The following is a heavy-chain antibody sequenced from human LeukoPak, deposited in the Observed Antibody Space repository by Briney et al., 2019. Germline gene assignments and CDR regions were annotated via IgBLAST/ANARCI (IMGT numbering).Heavy chain of an antibody. CDR3: ARDRRVVTAQHDPNYYYYYYGMDV. D-gene: IGHD2-21*02. J-gene: IGHJ6*02. Sequence: GASVKVSCKASGYTFIGYYMRWVRQAPGHGLEWMGRIIPILGIANYAQKFQGRVTITADKSTSTAYMELSSLRSEDTAVYYCARDRRVVTAQHDPNYYYYYYGMDVWGQGTTVTVSS. V-gene: IGHV1-69*04. CDR1: GYTFIGYY. CDR2: IIPILGIA.